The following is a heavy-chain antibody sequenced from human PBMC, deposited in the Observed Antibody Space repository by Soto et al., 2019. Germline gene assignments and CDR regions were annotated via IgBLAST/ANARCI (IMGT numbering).Heavy chain of an antibody. CDR1: GHNFSGYW. J-gene: IGHJ4*02. D-gene: IGHD3-10*01. Sequence: DVQLVQSGAEMKKPGEPLRISCKGSGHNFSGYWINWVRQMPRKGLEWMGTIYPGDSDVRYSPSFQGQVTISVDKSISIAYLQWSSLKAADIGIYYCARTDYSSGTFDSWGQGTLVSVS. V-gene: IGHV5-51*03. CDR3: ARTDYSSGTFDS. CDR2: IYPGDSDV.